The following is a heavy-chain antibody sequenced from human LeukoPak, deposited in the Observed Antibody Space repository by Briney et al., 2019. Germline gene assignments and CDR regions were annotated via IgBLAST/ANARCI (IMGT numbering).Heavy chain of an antibody. Sequence: PGGSLRLSCAASGFTFSSYAMSWVRQAPGKGLEWVSAISGSGGSTYYADSVKGRFTISRDNSKNTLYLQMNSLRAEDTAVYYCARGARYCSGGSCYAFDYWGQGTLVTVSS. D-gene: IGHD2-15*01. V-gene: IGHV3-23*01. CDR3: ARGARYCSGGSCYAFDY. CDR2: ISGSGGST. CDR1: GFTFSSYA. J-gene: IGHJ4*02.